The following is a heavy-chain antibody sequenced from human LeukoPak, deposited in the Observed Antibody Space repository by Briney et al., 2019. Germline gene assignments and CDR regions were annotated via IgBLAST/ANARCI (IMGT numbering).Heavy chain of an antibody. V-gene: IGHV3-21*01. CDR2: ISSSSSYI. CDR1: GFTFSSYS. Sequence: GGSLRLSCAASGFTFSSYSMNWVRQAPGKGLEWVSSISSSSSYIYYADSVKGRLTISRDNAKNSLYLQMNSLRAEDTAVYYCARDSGYSSGWYYFDYWGQGTLVTVSS. D-gene: IGHD6-19*01. J-gene: IGHJ4*02. CDR3: ARDSGYSSGWYYFDY.